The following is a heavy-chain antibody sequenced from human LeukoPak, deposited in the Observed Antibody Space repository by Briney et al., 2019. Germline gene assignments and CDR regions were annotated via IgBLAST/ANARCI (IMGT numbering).Heavy chain of an antibody. D-gene: IGHD3-3*01. CDR1: GFTFSSYW. CDR3: ARYEVDYDFWSGYYTGYHYYYMDV. CDR2: INSDGSST. J-gene: IGHJ6*03. V-gene: IGHV3-74*01. Sequence: GGSLRLSCAASGFTFSSYWMHWVRQAPGKGLVWVSRINSDGSSTSYADSVKGRFTISRDNAKNTLCLQMNSLRAEDTAVYYCARYEVDYDFWSGYYTGYHYYYMDVWGKGTTVTVSS.